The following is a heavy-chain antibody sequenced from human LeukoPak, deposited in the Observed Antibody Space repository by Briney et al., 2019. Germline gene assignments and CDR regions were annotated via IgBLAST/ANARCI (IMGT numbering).Heavy chain of an antibody. Sequence: GGSLRLSCAASGFTFSDSPIHWVRQASGKGLEWVGRVRDKTNNYATGYAASVTGRFTISRDDAKNTAYLQMNSLKTVDTAVYYCTRQPLRTGTVDYWGHGTLVTVSS. V-gene: IGHV3-73*01. CDR3: TRQPLRTGTVDY. CDR1: GFTFSDSP. CDR2: VRDKTNNYAT. D-gene: IGHD3/OR15-3a*01. J-gene: IGHJ4*01.